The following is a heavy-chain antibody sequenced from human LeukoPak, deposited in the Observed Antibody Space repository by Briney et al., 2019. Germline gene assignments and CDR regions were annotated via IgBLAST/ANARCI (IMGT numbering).Heavy chain of an antibody. V-gene: IGHV1-24*01. Sequence: GASVKVSCKVSGYTLTELSMHWVRQAPGKGLEWMGGFDPEDGETIYAQKCQGRVTMTEDTSTDTAYMELSSLRSEDTAVYYCATTMVRGVIITSWGQGTLVTVXX. CDR2: FDPEDGET. CDR3: ATTMVRGVIITS. D-gene: IGHD3-10*01. J-gene: IGHJ5*02. CDR1: GYTLTELS.